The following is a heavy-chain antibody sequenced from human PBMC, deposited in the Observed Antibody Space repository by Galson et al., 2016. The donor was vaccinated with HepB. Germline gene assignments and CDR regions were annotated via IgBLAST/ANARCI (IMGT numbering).Heavy chain of an antibody. J-gene: IGHJ5*02. D-gene: IGHD6-19*01. CDR3: ARVVPLYSGGWYVRGDGWFDP. Sequence: SLRLSCAASGFTFSSYSMHWVRQAPGKGLEWVSFISSSSSYIYYADSVKGRFTISRDNAKNSLYLQMNSLRAEDTAVYYCARVVPLYSGGWYVRGDGWFDPWGQGTLVTVSS. V-gene: IGHV3-21*01. CDR1: GFTFSSYS. CDR2: ISSSSSYI.